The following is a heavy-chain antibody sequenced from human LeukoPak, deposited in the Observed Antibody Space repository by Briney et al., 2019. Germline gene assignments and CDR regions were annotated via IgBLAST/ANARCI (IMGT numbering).Heavy chain of an antibody. D-gene: IGHD1-1*01. CDR3: ARVPSGTLNLDPYFDY. CDR1: GFTFNNYG. V-gene: IGHV3-33*01. Sequence: GGSLRLSCAASGFTFNNYGIHWVRQAPGKGLEWVAVIWYDGSNEYYADSVKGRFTISRDNSKNTLYLQMNSLRAEDTAVYYCARVPSGTLNLDPYFDYWGQGTLVTASS. J-gene: IGHJ4*02. CDR2: IWYDGSNE.